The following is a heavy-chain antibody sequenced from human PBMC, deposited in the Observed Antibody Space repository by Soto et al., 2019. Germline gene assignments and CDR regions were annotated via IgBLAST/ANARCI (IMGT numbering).Heavy chain of an antibody. CDR3: ARSVFP. CDR2: NYYIGST. V-gene: IGHV4-31*03. CDR1: GGSISSGGYY. Sequence: QVQLQESGPGLVKPSQTLSLTCTVSGGSISSGGYYWNWIRQHPGKGLEWIGYNYYIGSTYYNPSLKRRFTISLDTSKNQFSLKLSAVTAADTAVYYCARSVFPWGQGTLVTVSS. J-gene: IGHJ5*02.